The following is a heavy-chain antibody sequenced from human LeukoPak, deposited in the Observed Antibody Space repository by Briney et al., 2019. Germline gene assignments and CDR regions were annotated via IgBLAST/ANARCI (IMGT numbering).Heavy chain of an antibody. CDR3: ARGHYRSSRGIAAADY. J-gene: IGHJ4*02. V-gene: IGHV1-8*01. CDR2: MNPNSGNT. Sequence: GASVKVSCKASGYTFTSYDINWVQQATGQGLEWMGWMNPNSGNTGYAQKFQGRVTMTRNTSISTAYMELSSLRSEDTAVYYCARGHYRSSRGIAAADYWGQGTLVTVSS. CDR1: GYTFTSYD. D-gene: IGHD6-13*01.